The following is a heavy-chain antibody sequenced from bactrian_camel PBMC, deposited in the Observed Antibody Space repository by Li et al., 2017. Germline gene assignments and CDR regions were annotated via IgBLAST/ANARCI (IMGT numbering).Heavy chain of an antibody. D-gene: IGHD5*01. J-gene: IGHJ4*01. Sequence: VQLVESGGGSVQGGGSLRLSCVASGDTRWRTCMGWFRQAPGKGLEWVAAINSRGSSVYYPESVKGRFTISKYNAENTLYLQMNSLKPEDTAVYYCAAEPSTGWALTYNYWGQGTQVTVS. CDR1: GDTRWRTC. V-gene: IGHV3S40*01. CDR3: AAEPSTGWALTYNY. CDR2: INSRGSSV.